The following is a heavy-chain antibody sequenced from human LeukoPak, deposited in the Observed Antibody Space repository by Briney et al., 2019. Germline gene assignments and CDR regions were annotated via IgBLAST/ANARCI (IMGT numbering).Heavy chain of an antibody. CDR1: GGTFSSYA. CDR2: IIPIFGTA. D-gene: IGHD2-21*02. CDR3: ARGTRAGDCFFDY. J-gene: IGHJ4*02. Sequence: RASVKVSCKASGGTFSSYAISWVRQAPGQGLEWMGGIIPIFGTANYAQKFQGRVTITADESTSTAYMELSSLRSEDTAVYYCARGTRAGDCFFDYWGQGTLVTVSS. V-gene: IGHV1-69*13.